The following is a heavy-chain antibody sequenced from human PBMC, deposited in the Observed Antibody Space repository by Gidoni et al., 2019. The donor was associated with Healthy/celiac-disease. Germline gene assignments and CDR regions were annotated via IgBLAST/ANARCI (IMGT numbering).Heavy chain of an antibody. CDR3: ARGGPSFREQWWGNYFDY. Sequence: EVQLVESGGGLVKPGGSLRLSCAASGFTFSSYRMNWVRQAPGKGLEWVSSISSSSSYIYYADSVKGRFTISRDNAKNSLYLQMNSLRAEDTAVYYCARGGPSFREQWWGNYFDYWGQGTLVTVSS. D-gene: IGHD2-15*01. CDR1: GFTFSSYR. V-gene: IGHV3-21*01. J-gene: IGHJ4*02. CDR2: ISSSSSYI.